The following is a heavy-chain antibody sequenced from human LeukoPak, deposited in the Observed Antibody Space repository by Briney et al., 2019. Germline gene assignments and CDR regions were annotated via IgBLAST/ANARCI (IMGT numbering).Heavy chain of an antibody. J-gene: IGHJ4*02. Sequence: ASVKVSCKVSGYTLTELSMHWVRQAPGKGLEWMGGFDPEDGETIYAQKFQGRVTMTEDTSTDTAYMELSSLRSEDTAVYYCATDSISGSFPSFDYWGQETLVTVSS. D-gene: IGHD1-26*01. CDR3: ATDSISGSFPSFDY. CDR2: FDPEDGET. CDR1: GYTLTELS. V-gene: IGHV1-24*01.